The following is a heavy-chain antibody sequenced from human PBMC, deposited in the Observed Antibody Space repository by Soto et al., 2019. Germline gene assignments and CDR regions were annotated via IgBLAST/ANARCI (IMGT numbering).Heavy chain of an antibody. D-gene: IGHD3-22*01. Sequence: GGSLRLSCAASGFTFSSYGIHWVRQAPGKGLEWVAVISYDGSNKYYAESVKGRFTISRDNSKNTLYLQMNSLRAEDTSVYYCAKDGGSNYYDSSGPLIDYWGQGTLVTVSS. CDR1: GFTFSSYG. CDR3: AKDGGSNYYDSSGPLIDY. CDR2: ISYDGSNK. J-gene: IGHJ4*02. V-gene: IGHV3-30*18.